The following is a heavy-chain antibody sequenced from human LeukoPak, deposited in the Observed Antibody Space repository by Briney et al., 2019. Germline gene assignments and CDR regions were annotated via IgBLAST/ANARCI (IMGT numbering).Heavy chain of an antibody. CDR1: GYTFTDYD. Sequence: ASVKVSCKTSGYTFTDYDINWVRQATGQGLEWLGWMNPSLGNTGYAQKFQGRVTITKNTSISTVYMELSSLKSEDTAVYYCARGRVTVYGPEAWYFDLWGRGTLVTVSS. CDR3: ARGRVTVYGPEAWYFDL. J-gene: IGHJ2*01. V-gene: IGHV1-8*03. D-gene: IGHD1-14*01. CDR2: MNPSLGNT.